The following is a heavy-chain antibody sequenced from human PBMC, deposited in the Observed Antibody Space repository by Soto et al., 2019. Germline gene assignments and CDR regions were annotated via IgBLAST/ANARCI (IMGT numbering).Heavy chain of an antibody. Sequence: PGGSLRLSCAASEFTLRNYAMSWVRQAPGKGLEWVSGISNSGGRTYYADSVKGRFTISRDNSKNTLYLHMSSLRAEDTAVYYCAKDRDSRSWSYFDFWGLGDLVTVSS. CDR1: EFTLRNYA. CDR2: ISNSGGRT. CDR3: AKDRDSRSWSYFDF. D-gene: IGHD6-13*01. J-gene: IGHJ4*02. V-gene: IGHV3-23*01.